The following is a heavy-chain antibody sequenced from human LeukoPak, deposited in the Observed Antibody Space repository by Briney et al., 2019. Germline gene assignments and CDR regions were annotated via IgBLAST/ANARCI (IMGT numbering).Heavy chain of an antibody. CDR1: GGSISNYY. D-gene: IGHD3-10*01. Sequence: SETLSLTCTVSGGSISNYYWGWIRQPPGKGLEWIGSIYYSGSTYYNPSLKSRVTISVDTSKNQFSLKLSSVTAADTAVYYCARFLTMVRGVLNTVDYWGQGTLVTVSS. J-gene: IGHJ4*02. V-gene: IGHV4-39*01. CDR2: IYYSGST. CDR3: ARFLTMVRGVLNTVDY.